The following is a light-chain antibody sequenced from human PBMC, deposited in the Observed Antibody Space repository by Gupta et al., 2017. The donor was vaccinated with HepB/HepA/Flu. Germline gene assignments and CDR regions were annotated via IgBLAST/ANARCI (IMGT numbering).Light chain of an antibody. CDR3: QRYDTTRT. CDR1: QNIINW. V-gene: IGKV1-5*03. CDR2: KAS. J-gene: IGKJ1*01. Sequence: DMKMTQSLSTLSASVGDRVTITCRTSQNIINWLAWYQQKPGEAPKVLIYKASNLGSGVPSRFSGSGSGTEFTLTISSLQPDDSATYYCQRYDTTRTFGQGTKVEVK.